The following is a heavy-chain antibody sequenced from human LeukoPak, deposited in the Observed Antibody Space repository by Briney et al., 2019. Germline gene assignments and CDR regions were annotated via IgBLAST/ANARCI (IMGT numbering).Heavy chain of an antibody. CDR3: AKGAYSGSYQDWFDP. CDR2: ISYDGSNK. V-gene: IGHV3-30*18. Sequence: GGSLRLSCAASGFTFSSYGMHWVRQAPGKGLEWGAVISYDGSNKYYADSVKGRFTISRDNSKNTLYLQMNSLRAEDTAVYYCAKGAYSGSYQDWFDPWGQGTLVTVSS. J-gene: IGHJ5*02. D-gene: IGHD1-26*01. CDR1: GFTFSSYG.